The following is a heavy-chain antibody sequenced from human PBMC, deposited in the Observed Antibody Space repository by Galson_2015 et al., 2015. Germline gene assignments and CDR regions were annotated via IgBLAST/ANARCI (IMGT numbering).Heavy chain of an antibody. CDR3: ARRGYGSGSYLDY. D-gene: IGHD3-10*01. CDR2: ISYDGSNK. J-gene: IGHJ4*02. Sequence: SLRLSCAASGFTFSSYAMHWVRQAPSKGLEWVAVISYDGSNKYYADSVKGRFTISRDNSKNTLYLQMNSLRAEDTAVYYCARRGYGSGSYLDYWGQGTLVTVSS. CDR1: GFTFSSYA. V-gene: IGHV3-30-3*01.